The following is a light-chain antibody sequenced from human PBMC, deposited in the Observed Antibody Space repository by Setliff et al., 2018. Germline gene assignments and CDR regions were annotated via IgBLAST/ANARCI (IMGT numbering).Light chain of an antibody. V-gene: IGLV2-14*01. Sequence: QSVLTQPASVSGSPGQSITISCTGTSSDVGGYNYVSWYQQRPGKAPKLMIYDVSKRPSGVSNRFSGSKSGNTASLTISGLQAEDEADYYCSSYTSSSTPYVFGTGTKGTVL. J-gene: IGLJ1*01. CDR3: SSYTSSSTPYV. CDR1: SSDVGGYNY. CDR2: DVS.